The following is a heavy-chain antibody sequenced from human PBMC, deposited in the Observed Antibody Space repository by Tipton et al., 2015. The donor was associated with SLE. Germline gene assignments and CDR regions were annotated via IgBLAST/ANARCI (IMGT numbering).Heavy chain of an antibody. CDR3: AKAPFEKGPYYYYYYMDV. CDR2: ISSSGSTI. D-gene: IGHD3-9*01. Sequence: SLRLSCAASGFTFSDYYMSWIRQAPGKGLEWVSYISSSGSTIYYADSVKGRFTISRDNAKNSLYLQMNSLRPEDTALYYCAKAPFEKGPYYYYYYMDVWGRGNTVTVSS. J-gene: IGHJ6*03. V-gene: IGHV3-11*01. CDR1: GFTFSDYY.